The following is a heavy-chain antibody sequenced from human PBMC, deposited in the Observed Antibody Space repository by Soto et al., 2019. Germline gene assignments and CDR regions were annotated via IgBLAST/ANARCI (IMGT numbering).Heavy chain of an antibody. J-gene: IGHJ5*02. CDR2: IYYSGST. CDR1: GGSISSYY. Sequence: SETLSLTCTVSGGSISSYYWSWIRQPPGKGLEWIGYIYYSGSTNYNPSLKSRVTISVDTSKNQFSLKLSSVTAADTAVYYCARNLWNARGWFDPWGQGTLVTVSS. V-gene: IGHV4-59*08. CDR3: ARNLWNARGWFDP. D-gene: IGHD1-1*01.